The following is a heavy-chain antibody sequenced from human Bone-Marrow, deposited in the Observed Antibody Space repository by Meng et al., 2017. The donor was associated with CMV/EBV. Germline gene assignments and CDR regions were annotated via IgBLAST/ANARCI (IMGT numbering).Heavy chain of an antibody. V-gene: IGHV4-39*02. CDR3: ARPTAGTSATLIDY. CDR2: IFDSGST. Sequence: SETLSPTCTVSGSSISSTTYFWVWIRQPPGKGLEWIGSIFDSGSTYYAPSPKSRVTISLNTSKNHCSLKLSSVTAADTAVYSCARPTAGTSATLIDYWGQGTLVTVSS. D-gene: IGHD2-15*01. CDR1: GSSISSTTYF. J-gene: IGHJ4*02.